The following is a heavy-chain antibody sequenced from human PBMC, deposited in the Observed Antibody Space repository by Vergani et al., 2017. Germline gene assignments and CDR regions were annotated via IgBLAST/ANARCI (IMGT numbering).Heavy chain of an antibody. CDR3: AILNGYSNSWYDYIDY. D-gene: IGHD6-13*01. Sequence: QVQLVESGGGVVQPGRSLRLSCAASGFTFSSYAMHWVRQAPGKGLEWVAVISYDGSNKYYADSVKGPFTISRDNSKNTLYLQMNSLRAEDTAVYYCAILNGYSNSWYDYIDYWGQGTLVTVSS. CDR2: ISYDGSNK. CDR1: GFTFSSYA. V-gene: IGHV3-30-3*01. J-gene: IGHJ4*02.